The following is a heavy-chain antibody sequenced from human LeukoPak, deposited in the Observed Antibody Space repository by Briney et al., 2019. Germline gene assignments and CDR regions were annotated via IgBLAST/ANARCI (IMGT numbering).Heavy chain of an antibody. V-gene: IGHV3-48*03. CDR3: AHGSMYQLDY. J-gene: IGHJ4*02. CDR2: ISSSGSTI. CDR1: GFTFSSYE. Sequence: GGSLRLSCAASGFTFSSYEMNWVRQAPGKGLEWVSYISSSGSTIYYADSVKGRFTISRGNAKNSLYLQMNSLRAEDTAVYYCAHGSMYQLDYWGQGTLVTVSS. D-gene: IGHD2-2*01.